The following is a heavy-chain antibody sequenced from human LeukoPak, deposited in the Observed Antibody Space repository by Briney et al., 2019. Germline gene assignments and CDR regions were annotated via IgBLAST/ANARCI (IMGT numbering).Heavy chain of an antibody. CDR2: ISSSSSYI. D-gene: IGHD6-19*01. CDR1: GFTFTSYS. V-gene: IGHV3-21*01. CDR3: ARGGISGWYDY. J-gene: IGHJ4*02. Sequence: GGSLRLSCAASGFTFTSYSMNWVRQAPGKGLEWVSSISSSSSYIYYADSVKGRFTISRDNAKNSLYLQMNSLRAEDTAVYYCARGGISGWYDYWGQGTLVTVSS.